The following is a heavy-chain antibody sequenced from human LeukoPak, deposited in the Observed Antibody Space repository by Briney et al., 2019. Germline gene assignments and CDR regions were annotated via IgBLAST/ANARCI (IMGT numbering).Heavy chain of an antibody. V-gene: IGHV3-33*01. CDR1: GFTFGGYG. Sequence: GGSLRLSCSASGFTFGGYGMHWVRQVPGKGLEWVAVIWYDGGKKYYADSVKGRFTISRDNSKNTLYLQMNSLRAEDTAVYYCARDGEVQLERGALDYWGQGTLVTVSS. D-gene: IGHD1-1*01. CDR2: IWYDGGKK. CDR3: ARDGEVQLERGALDY. J-gene: IGHJ4*02.